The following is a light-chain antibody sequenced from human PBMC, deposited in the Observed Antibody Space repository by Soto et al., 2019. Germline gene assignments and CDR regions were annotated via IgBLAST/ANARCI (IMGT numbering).Light chain of an antibody. CDR1: QSVSRN. CDR2: GAS. V-gene: IGKV3-15*01. CDR3: QQYNNGPPWP. J-gene: IGKJ1*01. Sequence: IVISQSPAPLSVSPGERATVSSRASQSVSRNLAWYQQKPGQAPRLLIYGASSRATGIPVRFSGSGSGTEFTLTISRLQSEDFAVYYCQQYNNGPPWPVGQVAKV.